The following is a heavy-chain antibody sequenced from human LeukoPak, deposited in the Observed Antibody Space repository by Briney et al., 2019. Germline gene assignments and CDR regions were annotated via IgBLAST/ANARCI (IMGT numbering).Heavy chain of an antibody. CDR1: GFTFSSYG. J-gene: IGHJ4*02. V-gene: IGHV3-23*01. CDR3: AKPSKPWGWLRCDYFDY. CDR2: ITGSGGRT. Sequence: GGSLSLSFAASGFTFSSYGMSWVRPPPGKGLEWDSAITGSGGRTYYADSVKGRFTISRDNSKNTLYLQMNSLRAEDTAVYYCAKPSKPWGWLRCDYFDYWGQGTLVTVSS. D-gene: IGHD3-16*01.